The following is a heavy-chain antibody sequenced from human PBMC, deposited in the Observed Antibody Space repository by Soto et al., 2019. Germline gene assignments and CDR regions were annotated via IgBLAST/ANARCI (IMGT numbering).Heavy chain of an antibody. CDR1: GGSISSYY. D-gene: IGHD3-22*01. Sequence: PSETLSLTCTVSGGSISSYYWSWIRQPPGKGLEWIGYIYYNGTTNYNPSLKSRVTMSVGTSKNQFSPKLSSVTAADTAVYYCARYYYDTSGYYYDYWGQGSLVT. CDR2: IYYNGTT. J-gene: IGHJ4*02. CDR3: ARYYYDTSGYYYDY. V-gene: IGHV4-59*13.